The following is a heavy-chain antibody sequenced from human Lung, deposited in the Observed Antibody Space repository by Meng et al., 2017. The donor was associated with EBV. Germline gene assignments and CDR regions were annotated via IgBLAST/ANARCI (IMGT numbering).Heavy chain of an antibody. D-gene: IGHD5-12*01. V-gene: IGHV4-30-4*01. CDR3: ARHDGGYGDYFDH. CDR1: GGSISSGGYY. CDR2: IFSSGST. Sequence: QVQRQGQGPGLVKPSQTLSLTCGVSGGSISSGGYYWSWIRQPPGKGLEWIGYIFSSGSTYYNPSLKSRVTISIDTSKNQFSLKLSSVTAADTAVYHCARHDGGYGDYFDHWGQGTLVTVSS. J-gene: IGHJ4*02.